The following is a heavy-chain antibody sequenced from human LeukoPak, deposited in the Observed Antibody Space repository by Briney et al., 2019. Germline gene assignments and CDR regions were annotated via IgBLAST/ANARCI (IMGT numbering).Heavy chain of an antibody. D-gene: IGHD1-26*01. Sequence: VGSLRLSCAASGFTFSSYSMNWVRQAPGKGLEWVSSISSSSSYIYYADSVKGRFTISRDNAKNSLYLQMNSLRAEDTAVYYCARDRVGATSEFDYWGQGTLVTVSS. CDR1: GFTFSSYS. V-gene: IGHV3-21*01. J-gene: IGHJ4*02. CDR3: ARDRVGATSEFDY. CDR2: ISSSSSYI.